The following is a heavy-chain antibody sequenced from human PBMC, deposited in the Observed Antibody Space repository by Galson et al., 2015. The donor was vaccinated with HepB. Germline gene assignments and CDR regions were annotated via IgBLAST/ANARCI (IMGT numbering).Heavy chain of an antibody. D-gene: IGHD6-19*01. J-gene: IGHJ3*02. Sequence: SVKVSCKVSGYTLTELSMHWVRQAPGKGLEWMGGFDPEDGETIYAQKFQGRVTMTEDTSTDTAYMELSSLRSEDTAVYYCARDRSLAVADPNAFDIWGQGTMVTVSS. CDR3: ARDRSLAVADPNAFDI. CDR2: FDPEDGET. V-gene: IGHV1-24*01. CDR1: GYTLTELS.